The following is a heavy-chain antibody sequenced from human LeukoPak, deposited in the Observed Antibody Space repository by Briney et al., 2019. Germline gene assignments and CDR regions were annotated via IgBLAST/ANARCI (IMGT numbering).Heavy chain of an antibody. Sequence: GGSLRLSCAASGFSFSISAMSCVRQAPGKGMEWVSLIIASSGSTFYADSVKGRFTISRDNSKNTLYLQMNSLRAEDTAVYYCAKGAYDYIEMGYFDYWGQGTLVTVSS. V-gene: IGHV3-23*01. CDR2: IIASSGST. D-gene: IGHD5-12*01. J-gene: IGHJ4*02. CDR1: GFSFSISA. CDR3: AKGAYDYIEMGYFDY.